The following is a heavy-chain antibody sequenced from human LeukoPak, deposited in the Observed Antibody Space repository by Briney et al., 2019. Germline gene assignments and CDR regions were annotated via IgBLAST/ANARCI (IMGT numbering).Heavy chain of an antibody. CDR2: IYYSGST. CDR3: ARRGMRLTYYYDS. Sequence: SETLSLTCTVSGGSISSISYYWGCIRHPPGKGLEWIGSIYYSGSTYYNPSLKSRVIISVDTSKNQFSLKLSSVTAADTAVYYCARRGMRLTYYYDSWGQGTLVTVSS. V-gene: IGHV4-39*01. CDR1: GGSISSISYY. J-gene: IGHJ4*02.